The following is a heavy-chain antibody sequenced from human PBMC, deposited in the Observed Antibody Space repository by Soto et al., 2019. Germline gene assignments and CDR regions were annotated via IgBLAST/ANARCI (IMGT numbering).Heavy chain of an antibody. D-gene: IGHD2-2*01. CDR3: AREYCSSTSCLNWFDP. Sequence: HPGGSLRLSCAASGFTFSSYAMYWVRQAPGKGLEWVAVISYDGSNKYYADSVKGRFTISRDNSKNTLYLQMNSLRAEDTAVYYCAREYCSSTSCLNWFDPWGQGTLVTVSS. CDR2: ISYDGSNK. CDR1: GFTFSSYA. V-gene: IGHV3-30-3*01. J-gene: IGHJ5*02.